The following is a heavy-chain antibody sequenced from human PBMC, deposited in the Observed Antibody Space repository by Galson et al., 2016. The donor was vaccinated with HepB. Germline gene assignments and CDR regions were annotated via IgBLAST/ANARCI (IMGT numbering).Heavy chain of an antibody. V-gene: IGHV4-31*03. J-gene: IGHJ4*02. CDR3: ARGSAARGDH. Sequence: TLSLTCTVSGDSINSGGYYWSWIRQHPGKGLEWIGYIYYSGNTYYNPSLKSRVNTSVDTSQNQFSLNVSSVTAADTAVYYCARGSAARGDHWGQGTLVTVSS. D-gene: IGHD6-6*01. CDR1: GDSINSGGYY. CDR2: IYYSGNT.